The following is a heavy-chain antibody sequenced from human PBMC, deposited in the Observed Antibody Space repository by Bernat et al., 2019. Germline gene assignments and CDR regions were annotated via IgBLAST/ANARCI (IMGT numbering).Heavy chain of an antibody. D-gene: IGHD1-26*01. CDR2: IKNKADDYAS. CDR3: ARRAVRGIDALDI. CDR1: GFTFSGSA. J-gene: IGHJ3*02. Sequence: EVQLVESGGGLVQPGGCLKLSCVASGFTFSGSAMHWVRQAPGKGLEWVGRIKNKADDYASEYAASVNGRFVFSRDDGKNTAYLQMNSLKIEDTAIYYCARRAVRGIDALDIWGQGTVVTVSS. V-gene: IGHV3-73*01.